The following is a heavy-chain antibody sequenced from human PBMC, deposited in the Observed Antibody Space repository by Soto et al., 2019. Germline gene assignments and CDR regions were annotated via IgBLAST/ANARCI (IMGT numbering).Heavy chain of an antibody. CDR2: IYYSGST. V-gene: IGHV4-30-4*01. D-gene: IGHD5-18*01. Sequence: QVQLQESGPGLVKPSQTLSLTCTVSGGPISSGDYYWSWIRQPPGKGLEWIGYIYYSGSTYCNPSLKSRVTISVDTSKNQFSLKLSSVTAADTAVYYCASNSDGYIFYDYWGQGTLVTVSS. CDR3: ASNSDGYIFYDY. J-gene: IGHJ4*02. CDR1: GGPISSGDYY.